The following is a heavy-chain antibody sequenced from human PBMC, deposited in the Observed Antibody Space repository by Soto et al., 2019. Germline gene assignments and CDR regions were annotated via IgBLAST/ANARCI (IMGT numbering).Heavy chain of an antibody. CDR2: IIPIFGTA. CDR3: ATYPRGRGYYYGMDV. Sequence: QVQLVQSGAEVKKPGSSVKVSCKASGGTFSSYAISWMQQAPGQALEWMGGIIPIFGTANYAQKFQGRVTITADESTSTAYMELSSLRSEDTAVYYCATYPRGRGYYYGMDVWGQGTTVTVSS. J-gene: IGHJ6*02. D-gene: IGHD1-26*01. V-gene: IGHV1-69*12. CDR1: GGTFSSYA.